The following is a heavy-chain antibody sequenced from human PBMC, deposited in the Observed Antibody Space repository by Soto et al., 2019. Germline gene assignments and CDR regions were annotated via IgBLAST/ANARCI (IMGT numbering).Heavy chain of an antibody. D-gene: IGHD2-15*01. CDR2: INPNSGGT. Sequence: QVQLVQSGAEVKKPGASVKVSCKASGYTFTGYYMHWVRQAPGQGLEGMGWINPNSGGTNYAQKFQGWVTMTRDTSISTAYMELSRLRSDDTAVYYCARSGLVVAATPGGLIDYWGQGTLVTVSS. CDR1: GYTFTGYY. CDR3: ARSGLVVAATPGGLIDY. V-gene: IGHV1-2*04. J-gene: IGHJ4*02.